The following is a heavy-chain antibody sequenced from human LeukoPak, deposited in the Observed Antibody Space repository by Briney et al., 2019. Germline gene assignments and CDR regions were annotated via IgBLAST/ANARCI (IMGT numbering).Heavy chain of an antibody. CDR2: IYYSGST. D-gene: IGHD6-19*01. CDR1: GGSISSYY. V-gene: IGHV4-59*12. Sequence: SETLTLTCTVSGGSISSYYWSWIRQPPGKGLEWIGYIYYSGSTNYNPSLKSRVTISVDTSKNQFSLKLSSVTAADTAVYYCARDQVEWLVLRDYYGMDVWGQGTTVTVSS. CDR3: ARDQVEWLVLRDYYGMDV. J-gene: IGHJ6*02.